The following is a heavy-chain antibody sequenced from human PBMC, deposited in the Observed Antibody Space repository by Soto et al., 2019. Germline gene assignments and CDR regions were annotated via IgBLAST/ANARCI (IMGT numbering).Heavy chain of an antibody. V-gene: IGHV4-39*01. J-gene: IGHJ4*02. CDR1: GGSISSSSYY. D-gene: IGHD6-19*01. CDR2: IYYSGST. Sequence: QLQLQESGPGLVKPSETLSLTCTVSGGSISSSSYYWGWIRQPPGKGLEWIGSIYYSGSTYYNPSLKSRVTISVDTSNNQFSLKLSSVTAADTAVYYCASFSPPMAGRYFDYWGQGTLVTVSS. CDR3: ASFSPPMAGRYFDY.